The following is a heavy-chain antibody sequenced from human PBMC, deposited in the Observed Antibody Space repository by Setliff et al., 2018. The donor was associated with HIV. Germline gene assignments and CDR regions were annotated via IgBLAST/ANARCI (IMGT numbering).Heavy chain of an antibody. CDR1: GYTFSTNA. CDR3: ARGSCSGCYLSDY. J-gene: IGHJ4*02. V-gene: IGHV1-3*01. Sequence: ASVKVSCKAFGYTFSTNAIHWVRQAPGQRLEWMGYINAGDDNTRYSEKFQGRVTITRDTSANTAYMELSSLSSEDTAVYYCARGSCSGCYLSDYWGLGTLVTAPQ. CDR2: INAGDDNT. D-gene: IGHD6-19*01.